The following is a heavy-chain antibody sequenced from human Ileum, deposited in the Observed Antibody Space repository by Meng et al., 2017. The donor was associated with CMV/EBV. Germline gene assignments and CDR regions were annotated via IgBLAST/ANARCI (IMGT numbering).Heavy chain of an antibody. V-gene: IGHV4-4*02. CDR1: GGSISSSNW. CDR3: ARGICSGGSCYPDY. J-gene: IGHJ4*02. CDR2: IYHSGST. D-gene: IGHD2-15*01. Sequence: VSGGSISSSNWWSWVRQPPGKGLEWIGEIYHSGSTTYNPSLKSRVTISVDKSKNQFSLKLSSVTAADTAVYYCARGICSGGSCYPDYWGQGTLVTVSS.